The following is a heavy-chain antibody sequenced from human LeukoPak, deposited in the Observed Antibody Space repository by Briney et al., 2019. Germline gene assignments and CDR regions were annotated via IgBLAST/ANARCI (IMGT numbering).Heavy chain of an antibody. J-gene: IGHJ4*02. CDR3: AKDYYDSSGYYPPPGY. CDR1: GFTLSSYA. V-gene: IGHV3-23*01. D-gene: IGHD3-22*01. Sequence: GGSLRLSCAASGFTLSSYAMSWVRPAPGEGLEWVSAISGSGGSTYYADSVKGRCTISRDNAQNTLYLQMNSLRAEATAVYYCAKDYYDSSGYYPPPGYWGQGTLVTVSS. CDR2: ISGSGGST.